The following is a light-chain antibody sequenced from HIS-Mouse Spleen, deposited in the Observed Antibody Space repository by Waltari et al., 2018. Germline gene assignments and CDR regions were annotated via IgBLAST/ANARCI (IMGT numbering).Light chain of an antibody. V-gene: IGLV2-14*01. CDR3: SSYTSSSTWV. CDR1: SSDVGGYNY. Sequence: QSALTQPASVSGSPGQSITISCTGTSSDVGGYNYVSLYQQHPGKAPKLIIYEVSNRPSGVSNRFSGSNSGKTASLTISGLQAEDEADYYCSSYTSSSTWVFGGGTKLTVL. J-gene: IGLJ3*02. CDR2: EVS.